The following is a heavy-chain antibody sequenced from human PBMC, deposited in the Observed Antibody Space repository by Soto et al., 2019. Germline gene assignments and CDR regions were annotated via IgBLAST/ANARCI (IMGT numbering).Heavy chain of an antibody. V-gene: IGHV3-23*01. CDR2: ISGSGFKK. Sequence: PXVSLTLSCAACGFIFENLGMSWVRQAPGKGLEWISSISGSGFKKYYADSVKGRFTISRDNSKSTVYLELNNLSAEDTAVYHCAKNQGVELVQLATVDWFDPWGQGSLVTVSS. CDR1: GFIFENLG. J-gene: IGHJ5*02. CDR3: AKNQGVELVQLATVDWFDP. D-gene: IGHD1-1*01.